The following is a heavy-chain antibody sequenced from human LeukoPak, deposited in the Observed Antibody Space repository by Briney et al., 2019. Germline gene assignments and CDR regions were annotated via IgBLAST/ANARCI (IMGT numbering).Heavy chain of an antibody. V-gene: IGHV3-23*01. D-gene: IGHD3-22*01. Sequence: VQPGGSLRLSCAASGFTFSNYAMSWVRQAPGKGLEWVSSISVSGDRTFYADSVKGRFAISRDDSKNTLFVQMNSLRDEDTAVYYCARVPVVTGYYYCGMDVWGQGTTVTVSS. CDR3: ARVPVVTGYYYCGMDV. CDR1: GFTFSNYA. CDR2: ISVSGDRT. J-gene: IGHJ6*02.